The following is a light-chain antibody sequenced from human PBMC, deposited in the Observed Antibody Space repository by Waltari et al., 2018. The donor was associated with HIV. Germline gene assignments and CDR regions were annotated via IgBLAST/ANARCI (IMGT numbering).Light chain of an antibody. Sequence: EIVMTQSPATLSVSPGERATLSCRASQSVSINLAWYQQKPGHAPRLLIFGASTRATGIPARVMGGGGGTDFTPSISILQSEECALYYYQQNKDWPRTFGQGTKVEIK. V-gene: IGKV3-15*01. CDR1: QSVSIN. CDR2: GAS. J-gene: IGKJ1*01. CDR3: QQNKDWPRT.